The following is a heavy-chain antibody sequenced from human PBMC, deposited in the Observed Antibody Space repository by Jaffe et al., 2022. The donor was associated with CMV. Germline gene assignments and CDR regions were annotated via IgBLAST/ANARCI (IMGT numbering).Heavy chain of an antibody. CDR3: AKVGESGRVLDYYGMDV. V-gene: IGHV3-23*01. CDR2: ISGSGGST. D-gene: IGHD1-26*01. Sequence: EVQLLESGGGLVQPGGSLRLSCAASGFTFSSYAMSWVRQAPGKGLEWVSAISGSGGSTYYADSVKGRFTISRDNSKNTLYLQMNSLRAEDTAVYYCAKVGESGRVLDYYGMDVWGQGTTVTVSS. J-gene: IGHJ6*02. CDR1: GFTFSSYA.